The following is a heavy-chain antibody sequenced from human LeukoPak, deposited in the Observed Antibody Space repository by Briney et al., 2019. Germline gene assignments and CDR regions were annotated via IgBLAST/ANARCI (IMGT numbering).Heavy chain of an antibody. CDR1: GFTFSSYA. CDR3: ARDHSPRMVAIIDC. CDR2: ISYDGSNK. V-gene: IGHV3-30-3*01. J-gene: IGHJ4*02. D-gene: IGHD5-12*01. Sequence: SGGSLRLSCAASGFTFSSYAMHWVRQAPGKGLEWVAVISYDGSNKYYADSVKGRFTISRDNSKNTLYLQMNSLRAEDTAVYYCARDHSPRMVAIIDCWGQGTLVTVSS.